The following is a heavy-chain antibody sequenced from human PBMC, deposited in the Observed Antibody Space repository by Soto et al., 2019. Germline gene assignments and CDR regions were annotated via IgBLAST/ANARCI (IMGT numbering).Heavy chain of an antibody. V-gene: IGHV4-59*01. CDR3: ARSISGYYYYFDY. CDR1: GGSISTYY. J-gene: IGHJ4*01. Sequence: SETLSLTCTVSGGSISTYYWSWIRQAPGKGLEWIAYIYYSGITNYNPSLKSRLTISVDTSKTQFSLKLTSVTAADTAVYYCARSISGYYYYFDYWGHGTLVTVSS. CDR2: IYYSGIT. D-gene: IGHD3-22*01.